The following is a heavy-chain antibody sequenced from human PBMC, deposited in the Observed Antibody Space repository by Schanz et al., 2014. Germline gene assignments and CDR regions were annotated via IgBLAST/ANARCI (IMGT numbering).Heavy chain of an antibody. CDR2: ISAYNGHT. Sequence: QVQLVQSGAEVKKLGASVKVSCKASGYTFISYGIKWVRQAPGQGLEWMGWISAYNGHTDYAQKLQGRVTLTTDTSTSTAYMELRNLRSDDTAVYYCARAKRFGDMDVWGQGTTVTVSS. V-gene: IGHV1-18*01. CDR3: ARAKRFGDMDV. D-gene: IGHD3-10*01. CDR1: GYTFISYG. J-gene: IGHJ6*02.